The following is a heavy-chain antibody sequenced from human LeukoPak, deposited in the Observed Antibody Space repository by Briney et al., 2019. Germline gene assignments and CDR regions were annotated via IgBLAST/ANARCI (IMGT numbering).Heavy chain of an antibody. CDR2: VFHTGST. CDR3: ARDRILTGYYNWYFDL. D-gene: IGHD3-9*01. J-gene: IGHJ2*01. V-gene: IGHV4-59*01. CDR1: GASISSFY. Sequence: PSESLSLTCTVSGASISSFYWSWIRLSPGKGLEWIGSVFHTGSTNYNPSLKSRVTISVDTSKNQFSLKLSSVAAADTAVYYCARDRILTGYYNWYFDLWGRGTLVTVSS.